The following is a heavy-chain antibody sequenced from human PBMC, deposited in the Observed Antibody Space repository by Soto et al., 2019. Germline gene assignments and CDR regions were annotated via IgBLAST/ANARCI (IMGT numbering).Heavy chain of an antibody. J-gene: IGHJ4*02. D-gene: IGHD2-15*01. CDR1: GFTFSTYA. V-gene: IGHV3-64D*06. Sequence: GGSLRLSCSASGFTFSTYAMHWVRQAPGKGLQYVSAISTNGGSTYYADSVKDRFTISRDNSKNTLYLQMSSLRAEDTAVYYCVRVLGYCGGGNCRYDYWAQRTLVTVSS. CDR2: ISTNGGST. CDR3: VRVLGYCGGGNCRYDY.